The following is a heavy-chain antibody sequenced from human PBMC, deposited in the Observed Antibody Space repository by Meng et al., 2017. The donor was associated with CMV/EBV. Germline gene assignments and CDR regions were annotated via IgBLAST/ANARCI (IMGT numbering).Heavy chain of an antibody. D-gene: IGHD2-2*01. J-gene: IGHJ4*02. V-gene: IGHV1-8*01. CDR2: MNPNSGNT. CDR1: GYTFTSYD. CDR3: ARGHIVPAAHFDY. Sequence: ASVTVSCKASGYTFTSYDINWVRQATGQGLEWMGWMNPNSGNTGYAQKFQGRVTMTRNTSISTAYMELSSLRSEDTAVYYGARGHIVPAAHFDYWGQGTLVTVSS.